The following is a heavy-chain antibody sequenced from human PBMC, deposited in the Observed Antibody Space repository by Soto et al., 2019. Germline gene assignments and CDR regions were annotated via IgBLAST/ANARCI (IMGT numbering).Heavy chain of an antibody. CDR1: GFTLSNYW. Sequence: EVQLVESGGVSVQPGGSLRLSCTASGFTLSNYWMHWVRQAPGKGLVWVSRINTDGSTTTYADSVKGRFTISRDNAKNTLYLQMNSLRDEDTAVYYCVRIRRGDGYTFGYWGQRTLVTVSS. V-gene: IGHV3-74*01. CDR2: INTDGSTT. J-gene: IGHJ4*02. D-gene: IGHD5-12*01. CDR3: VRIRRGDGYTFGY.